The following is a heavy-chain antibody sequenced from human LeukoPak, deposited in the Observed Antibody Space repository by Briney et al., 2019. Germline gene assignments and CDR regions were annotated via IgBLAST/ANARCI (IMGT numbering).Heavy chain of an antibody. V-gene: IGHV3-73*01. J-gene: IGHJ4*02. CDR2: IRNKGNNYAT. Sequence: GGSLRLSCVASGFTFSDSAMHWVRQASGKGLEWVGRIRNKGNNYATAFAASVKGRFTISRDDSRNTAYLQMNSLKTEDTAVYYCSREVDGDGYNSDWGQGTLVTVSS. CDR3: SREVDGDGYNSD. D-gene: IGHD5-24*01. CDR1: GFTFSDSA.